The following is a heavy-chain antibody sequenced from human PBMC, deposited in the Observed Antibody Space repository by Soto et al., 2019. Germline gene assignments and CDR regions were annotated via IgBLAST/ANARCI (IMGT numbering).Heavy chain of an antibody. Sequence: RRLSCAASGFTFSSYWMHWVRQAPGKGLVWIAYIDGGSSAIHYTDSVKGRFTISRDNARNSLYLQMNSLRDEDTAVYYCTREGSWGRGTQVTVSS. CDR3: TREGS. V-gene: IGHV3-48*02. CDR2: IDGGSSAI. J-gene: IGHJ4*02. CDR1: GFTFSSYW.